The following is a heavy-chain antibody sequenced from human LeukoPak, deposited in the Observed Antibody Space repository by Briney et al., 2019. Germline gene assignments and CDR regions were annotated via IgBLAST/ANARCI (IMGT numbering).Heavy chain of an antibody. CDR3: AADRYYYGSGSYYRWYFDL. D-gene: IGHD3-10*01. CDR1: GFTFTSSA. V-gene: IGHV1-58*01. J-gene: IGHJ2*01. Sequence: SVKVSCKASGFTFTSSAVQWVRQARGQRLEWIGWIVVGSGNTNYAQKFQERVTISRDMSTSTAYMELSSLRSEDTAVYYCAADRYYYGSGSYYRWYFDLWGRGTLVTVSS. CDR2: IVVGSGNT.